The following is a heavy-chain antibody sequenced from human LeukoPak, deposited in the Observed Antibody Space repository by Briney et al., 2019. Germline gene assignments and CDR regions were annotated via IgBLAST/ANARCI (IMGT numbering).Heavy chain of an antibody. V-gene: IGHV4-34*01. CDR2: INHSGST. CDR3: ARRTYYYDSSGYYRWFDP. CDR1: GGSFSGYY. J-gene: IGHJ5*02. D-gene: IGHD3-22*01. Sequence: SETLSLTCAVYGGSFSGYYWSWIRQPPGKGLEWIGEINHSGSTNYNPSLKSRVTISVDTSKNQFSLKLSSVTAADTAVYYWARRTYYYDSSGYYRWFDPWGQGTLVTVSS.